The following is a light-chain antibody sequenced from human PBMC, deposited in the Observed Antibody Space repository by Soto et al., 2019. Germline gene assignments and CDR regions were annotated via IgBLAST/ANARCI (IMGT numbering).Light chain of an antibody. CDR2: DAS. Sequence: DIQMTQSPSTLSASVGDRVTITCRASQSISSWLAWYQQKPGKAPKLLIYDASSLESGVPSRFSGSGSGTEFTLTISSLQPDDFATYYCQQHKSYPWTFGQGTKAEIK. J-gene: IGKJ1*01. V-gene: IGKV1-5*01. CDR3: QQHKSYPWT. CDR1: QSISSW.